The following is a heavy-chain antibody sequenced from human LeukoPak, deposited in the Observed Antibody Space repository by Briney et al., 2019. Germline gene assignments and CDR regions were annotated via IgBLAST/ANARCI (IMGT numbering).Heavy chain of an antibody. Sequence: PGGSLRLSCAASGFTFSDYYMTWIRQAPGKGLEWISNINQSSYTIYYADSVKGRFTISRDNAKNSLYLHMNSLRVEDTAVYYCARDRRSPYSAYDWDHLDSWGQGTLVAVSS. J-gene: IGHJ4*02. CDR2: INQSSYTI. V-gene: IGHV3-11*01. D-gene: IGHD5-12*01. CDR3: ARDRRSPYSAYDWDHLDS. CDR1: GFTFSDYY.